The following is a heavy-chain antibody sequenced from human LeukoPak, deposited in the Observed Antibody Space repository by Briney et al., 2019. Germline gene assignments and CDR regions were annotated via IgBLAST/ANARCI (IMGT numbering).Heavy chain of an antibody. CDR3: ARGKDTGRQYNFDH. D-gene: IGHD5-18*01. J-gene: IGHJ4*02. V-gene: IGHV3-23*01. CDR2: ISGSGGST. Sequence: GGSLRLSCAVSGFTFCNFGIGWVREAPGKGLECVSPISGSGGSTSYADFVKGRFTISGDNSKNTLYLQMNSPRPEDTAVYYCARGKDTGRQYNFDHWGQGILVTVAS. CDR1: GFTFCNFG.